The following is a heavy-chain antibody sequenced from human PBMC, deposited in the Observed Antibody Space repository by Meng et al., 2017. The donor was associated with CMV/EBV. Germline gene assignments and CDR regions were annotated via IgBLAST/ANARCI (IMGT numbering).Heavy chain of an antibody. Sequence: GESLKISCAASGFTFSSYGMHWVRQAPGKGLEWVAFIRYDGSNKYYADSVKGRFTISRDNSKNTLYLQMNSLRAEDTAVYYCAKVLGPGSTSCYGMDVWGQGTTVTVSS. CDR3: AKVLGPGSTSCYGMDV. V-gene: IGHV3-30*02. J-gene: IGHJ6*02. D-gene: IGHD2-2*01. CDR1: GFTFSSYG. CDR2: IRYDGSNK.